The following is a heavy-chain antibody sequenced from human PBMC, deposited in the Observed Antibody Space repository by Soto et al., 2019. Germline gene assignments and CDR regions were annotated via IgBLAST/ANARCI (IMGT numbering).Heavy chain of an antibody. CDR1: GGSISSSSYY. D-gene: IGHD2-21*02. Sequence: QLQLQESGPGLVKPSETLSLTCTVSGGSISSSSYYWGWIRQPPGKGLEWIGSIYYSGSTYYNPSLKSRVTISVDTSKNQFSLKLSSVTAADTAVYYCARHAGHIVVLTATTTTRFDYWGQGTLVTVSS. CDR3: ARHAGHIVVLTATTTTRFDY. CDR2: IYYSGST. J-gene: IGHJ4*02. V-gene: IGHV4-39*01.